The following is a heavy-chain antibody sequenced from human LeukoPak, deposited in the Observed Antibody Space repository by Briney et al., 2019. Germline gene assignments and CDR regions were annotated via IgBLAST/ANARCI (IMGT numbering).Heavy chain of an antibody. V-gene: IGHV3-7*01. D-gene: IGHD3-9*01. Sequence: GGSLRLSCAASGFTFSSYWMSWVRQAPGKGLEWVANIKQDGSEKYYVDSVKGRFTISRDNAKNSLYLQMNSLRAEDTAVYYCAREGDILTGSNWFDPWGQGTLVTVSS. CDR3: AREGDILTGSNWFDP. CDR1: GFTFSSYW. CDR2: IKQDGSEK. J-gene: IGHJ5*02.